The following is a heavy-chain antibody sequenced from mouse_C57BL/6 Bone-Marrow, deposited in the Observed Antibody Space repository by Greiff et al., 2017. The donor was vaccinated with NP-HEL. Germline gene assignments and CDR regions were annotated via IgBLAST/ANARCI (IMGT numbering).Heavy chain of an antibody. Sequence: VKVVESGAELVRPGASVTLSCKASGYTFTDYEMHWVKQTPVHGLEWIGAIDPATGGTAYNQKFKGKAILTADKSSSTAYMELRSLASEDSAVDYCTSGSSSGYGYWGQGTTLTVSS. CDR3: TSGSSSGYGY. CDR1: GYTFTDYE. CDR2: IDPATGGT. J-gene: IGHJ2*01. D-gene: IGHD3-2*02. V-gene: IGHV1-15*01.